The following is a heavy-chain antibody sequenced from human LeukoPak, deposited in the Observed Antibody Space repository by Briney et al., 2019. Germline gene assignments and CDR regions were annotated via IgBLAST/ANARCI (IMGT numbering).Heavy chain of an antibody. V-gene: IGHV4-34*01. CDR1: GGSFSGYY. J-gene: IGHJ6*03. D-gene: IGHD3-22*01. CDR2: INHSGST. CDR3: ASTYYYDSSGYYYYYYYMDV. Sequence: KPSETLSLTCAVYGGSFSGYYWSWVRQPPGKGLEWVGGINHSGSTNYNPSLKSRVTISVATSKTQFSLKLSSVTASDTAVYYCASTYYYDSSGYYYYYYYMDVWGEGTTVTVSS.